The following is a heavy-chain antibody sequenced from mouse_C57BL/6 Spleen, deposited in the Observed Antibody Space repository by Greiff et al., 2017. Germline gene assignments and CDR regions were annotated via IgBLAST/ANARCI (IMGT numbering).Heavy chain of an antibody. Sequence: VQLKESGAELVRPGASVKLSCTASGFNFKDYYMHWVKQRPEQGLEWIGRIDPEDGDTEYAPKFQGKATMTADTSSNTAYLQLSSLTSEDTAVYYGTIGAPYGGYAMDYWGQGTSVTVSS. D-gene: IGHD1-1*01. CDR3: TIGAPYGGYAMDY. CDR2: IDPEDGDT. J-gene: IGHJ4*01. CDR1: GFNFKDYY. V-gene: IGHV14-1*01.